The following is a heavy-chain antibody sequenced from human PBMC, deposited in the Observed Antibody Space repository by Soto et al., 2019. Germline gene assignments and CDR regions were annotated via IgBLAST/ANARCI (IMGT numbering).Heavy chain of an antibody. CDR1: GYTFTSSD. D-gene: IGHD4-17*01. CDR3: ARVSNDYCDYWFDY. CDR2: MNSNIGNT. J-gene: IGHJ4*02. Sequence: ASVKVSCKASGYTFTSSDINWVRQATGQGPEWMGWMNSNIGNTGHAQKFRGRVTMTRNTSISTAYMELSNLRSEDTAVYYCARVSNDYCDYWFDYWGQGTMVPVSS. V-gene: IGHV1-8*01.